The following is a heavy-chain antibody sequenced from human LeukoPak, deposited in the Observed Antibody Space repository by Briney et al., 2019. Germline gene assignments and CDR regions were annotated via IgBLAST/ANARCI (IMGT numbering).Heavy chain of an antibody. Sequence: GASVKVSCKASGYTFTGYYMHWVRQAPGQGREWMGWINPNSGGTNYAQKFQGRVTMTRDTSISTAYMELSRLRSDDTAVYYCARDSDGVRGVIITADYWGQGTLVTVSS. CDR2: INPNSGGT. V-gene: IGHV1-2*02. J-gene: IGHJ4*02. CDR1: GYTFTGYY. D-gene: IGHD3-10*01. CDR3: ARDSDGVRGVIITADY.